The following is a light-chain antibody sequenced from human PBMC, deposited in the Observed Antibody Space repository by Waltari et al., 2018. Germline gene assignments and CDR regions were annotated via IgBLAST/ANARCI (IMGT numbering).Light chain of an antibody. J-gene: IGKJ4*01. CDR1: QDINNY. Sequence: DIQMTQSPSSLSASLGDRVTITCQASQDINNYLNWYQQKPGKAPKLLIYDASNLERGVPSRFSGSGSGTDFTFTITSLQPEDIATYYCQQFYDLPLTFGGGTKVEIK. CDR2: DAS. CDR3: QQFYDLPLT. V-gene: IGKV1-33*01.